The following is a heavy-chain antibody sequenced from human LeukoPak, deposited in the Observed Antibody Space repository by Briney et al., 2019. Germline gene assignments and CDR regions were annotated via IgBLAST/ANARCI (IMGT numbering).Heavy chain of an antibody. CDR1: GYTFTSYA. CDR3: ARVETFYYGSGSYSTYFDY. CDR2: INTNTGNP. Sequence: GASVKVSCEASGYTFTSYAMNWVRQAPGQGLEWMGWINTNTGNPTYAQGFTGRFVFSLDTSVSTAYLQISSLKAEDTAVYYCARVETFYYGSGSYSTYFDYWGQGTLVTVSS. D-gene: IGHD3-10*01. V-gene: IGHV7-4-1*02. J-gene: IGHJ4*02.